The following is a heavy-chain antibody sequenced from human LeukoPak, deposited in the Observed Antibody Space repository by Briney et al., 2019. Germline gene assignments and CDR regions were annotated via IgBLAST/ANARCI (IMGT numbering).Heavy chain of an antibody. V-gene: IGHV3-48*03. CDR1: GFTFSTYA. Sequence: GGSLRLSCAASGFTFSTYAMSWVRQAPGKGLEWVSAISSSGSTIYYADSVKGRFAISRDNAKNSLYLQMNSLRAEDTAVYYCAELGITMIGGVWGKGTTVTISS. J-gene: IGHJ6*04. CDR3: AELGITMIGGV. D-gene: IGHD3-10*02. CDR2: ISSSGSTI.